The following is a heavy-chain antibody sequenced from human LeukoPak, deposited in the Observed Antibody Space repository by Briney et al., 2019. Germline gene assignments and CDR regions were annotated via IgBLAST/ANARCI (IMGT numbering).Heavy chain of an antibody. J-gene: IGHJ4*02. V-gene: IGHV3-21*01. Sequence: GGSLRLSCAASGFTFSSYSMNWVRQAPGKGLEWVSSISSSSSYMYYADSVKGRFTISRDNAKNSLYLQMNSLRAEDTAVYYCAREEGGFDYWGQGTLVTVSS. CDR3: AREEGGFDY. CDR2: ISSSSSYM. CDR1: GFTFSSYS. D-gene: IGHD2-15*01.